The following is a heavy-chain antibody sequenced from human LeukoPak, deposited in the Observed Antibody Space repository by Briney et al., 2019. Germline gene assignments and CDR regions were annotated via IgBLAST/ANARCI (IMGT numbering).Heavy chain of an antibody. V-gene: IGHV3-21*01. CDR3: ARGLQSAYSGSYVY. J-gene: IGHJ4*02. CDR1: GFTFSSYS. Sequence: GGSLRLSCAASGFTFSSYSMNWVRQAPGKGLEWVSSISSSSSYIYYADSVKGRFTISRDNAKNSLCLQMNSLRAEDTAVYYCARGLQSAYSGSYVYWGQGTLVTVSS. D-gene: IGHD1-26*01. CDR2: ISSSSSYI.